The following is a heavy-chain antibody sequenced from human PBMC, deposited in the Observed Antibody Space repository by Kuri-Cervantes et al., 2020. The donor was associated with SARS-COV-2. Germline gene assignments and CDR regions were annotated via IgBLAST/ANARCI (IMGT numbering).Heavy chain of an antibody. CDR3: ARQGSELAVYYFDY. V-gene: IGHV1-18*01. CDR1: GYTLNEVC. Sequence: ASVKVSCKLSGYTLNEVCMNWVRQAPGKGLEWMGWISAYNGNTNYAQKLQGRVTMTTDTSTSTAYMELRSLRSDDTAVYYCARQGSELAVYYFDYWGQGTLVTVSS. J-gene: IGHJ4*02. D-gene: IGHD6-13*01. CDR2: ISAYNGNT.